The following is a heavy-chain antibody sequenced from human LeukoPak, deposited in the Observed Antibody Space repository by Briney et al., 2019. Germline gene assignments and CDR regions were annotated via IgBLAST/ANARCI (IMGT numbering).Heavy chain of an antibody. D-gene: IGHD3-9*01. CDR3: ARGIALTGRRDAFDI. V-gene: IGHV1-3*01. J-gene: IGHJ3*02. Sequence: ASVKVSCKASGYTFTSYAMHWVRQAPGQRLEWMGWINAGNGNTKYSQKFQGRVTITRDTSASTAYMELSSLRSEDTAVYYCARGIALTGRRDAFDIWGQGTMVTVSS. CDR2: INAGNGNT. CDR1: GYTFTSYA.